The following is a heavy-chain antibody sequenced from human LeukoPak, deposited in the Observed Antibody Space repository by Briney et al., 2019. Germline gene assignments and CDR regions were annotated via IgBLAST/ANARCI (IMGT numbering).Heavy chain of an antibody. CDR2: MNPNSGNT. V-gene: IGHV1-8*01. Sequence: ASVKVSCKASGYTFTSYDINWVRQATGQGLEWMGWMNPNSGNTGYAQKFQGRVTMTRNTSISTAYMELSSLRSEDTAGYYCASRDSSGYYYDAFDIWGQGTMVTVSS. J-gene: IGHJ3*02. D-gene: IGHD3-22*01. CDR1: GYTFTSYD. CDR3: ASRDSSGYYYDAFDI.